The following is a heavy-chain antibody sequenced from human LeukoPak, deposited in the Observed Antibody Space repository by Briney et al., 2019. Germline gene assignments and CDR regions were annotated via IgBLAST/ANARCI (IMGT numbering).Heavy chain of an antibody. D-gene: IGHD7-27*01. V-gene: IGHV1-2*06. CDR2: INPNIPNTDDT. Sequence: GAPVKVSCKASGYTFIDYYIHWVRQAPGQGLEWMGRINPNIPNTDDTDYAQNFQGRVTMTRDTSISTAFMELSRLTSDDTAVYYCARDLPSTSNWELDYWGQGTLVTVSS. CDR1: GYTFIDYY. J-gene: IGHJ4*02. CDR3: ARDLPSTSNWELDY.